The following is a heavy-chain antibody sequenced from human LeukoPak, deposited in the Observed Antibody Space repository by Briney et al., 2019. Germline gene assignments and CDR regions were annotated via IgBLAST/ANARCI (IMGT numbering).Heavy chain of an antibody. CDR3: AREMAMAVAGISWFDP. Sequence: PGGSLRLSCAVSGFTFSGFWMSWSRQAPGKGLEWVASINSDGSEGYYADVVKGRFTIPRDNAKNSLYLQINSLRAEDTAVYYCAREMAMAVAGISWFDPWGQGTLVTVSS. D-gene: IGHD6-19*01. CDR2: INSDGSEG. J-gene: IGHJ5*02. CDR1: GFTFSGFW. V-gene: IGHV3-7*03.